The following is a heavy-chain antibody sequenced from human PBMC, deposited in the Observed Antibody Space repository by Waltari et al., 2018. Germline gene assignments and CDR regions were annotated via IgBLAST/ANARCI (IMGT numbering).Heavy chain of an antibody. Sequence: QLQLQESGPGLVKPSETLSLTCTVSGGSISSSSYYWGWIRQPPGKGLEWIGSIYYSGSTYYNPSLKSRVTISVDTSKNQFSLKLSSVTAADTAVYYCARHYSSGWRYYFDYWGQGTLVTVSS. J-gene: IGHJ4*02. V-gene: IGHV4-39*01. CDR3: ARHYSSGWRYYFDY. D-gene: IGHD6-19*01. CDR2: IYYSGST. CDR1: GGSISSSSYY.